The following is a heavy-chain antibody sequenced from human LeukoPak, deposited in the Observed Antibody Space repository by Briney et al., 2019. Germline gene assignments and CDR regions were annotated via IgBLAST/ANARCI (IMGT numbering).Heavy chain of an antibody. CDR1: GFTLSNYW. CDR3: VRGCSSTSCYPFDY. Sequence: PGGSLRLSCAASGFTLSNYWMHWFRQAPGKGLVWVSRINYDGSTNYADSVKGRFTISRDNARDTLYMQMNTLRAEDTAVYYCVRGCSSTSCYPFDYWGQGTLVTVSS. CDR2: INYDGST. J-gene: IGHJ4*02. D-gene: IGHD2-2*01. V-gene: IGHV3-74*01.